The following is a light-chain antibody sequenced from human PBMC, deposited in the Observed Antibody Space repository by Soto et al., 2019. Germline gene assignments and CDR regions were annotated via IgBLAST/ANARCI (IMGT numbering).Light chain of an antibody. J-gene: IGKJ1*01. Sequence: EIVMTQSPDTLSVSPGERATLSCRASQSVSSALAWYQQKPGQAPRLLIYGASTSATGIPARFSGSGSGTEFTLTISSLQSEDFAVYYCQQYNNWWTFGQGAKVDIK. CDR1: QSVSSA. CDR3: QQYNNWWT. CDR2: GAS. V-gene: IGKV3-15*01.